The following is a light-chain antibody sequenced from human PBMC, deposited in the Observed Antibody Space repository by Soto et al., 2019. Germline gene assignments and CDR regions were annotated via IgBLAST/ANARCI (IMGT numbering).Light chain of an antibody. CDR3: QHYGSSPWT. J-gene: IGKJ1*01. V-gene: IGKV3-20*01. CDR2: GAS. Sequence: EIVLTQSPGTLSLSPGEGATVSCRVSQSINSKSLAWYQQKRGQSPRLLIYGASSRATGIPDRFSGSGSGPDFTLTISRLEPEDFAVYFCQHYGSSPWTFGQGTKVDIK. CDR1: QSINSKS.